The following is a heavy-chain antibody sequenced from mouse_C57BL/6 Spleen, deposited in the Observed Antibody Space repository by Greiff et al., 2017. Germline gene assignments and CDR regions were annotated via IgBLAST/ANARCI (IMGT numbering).Heavy chain of an antibody. Sequence: EVKLMESGPGLVKPSQSLSLTCSVTGYSITSGYYWNWIRQFPGNKLEWMGYISYDGSNNYNPSLKNRISITRDTSRNQFFMKLNSVTTEDTATDYCAREDYGSSYGWYFDVWGTGTTVTVSS. V-gene: IGHV3-6*01. D-gene: IGHD1-1*01. CDR1: GYSITSGYY. CDR2: ISYDGSN. CDR3: AREDYGSSYGWYFDV. J-gene: IGHJ1*03.